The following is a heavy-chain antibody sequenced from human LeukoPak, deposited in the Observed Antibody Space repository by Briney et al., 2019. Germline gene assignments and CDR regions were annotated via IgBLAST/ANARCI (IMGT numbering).Heavy chain of an antibody. V-gene: IGHV1-18*01. CDR2: ISAYNGNT. Sequence: EASVKVSCKASGYILTNYGISWVRQAPGQGLEWMGWISAYNGNTNYAQKLQGRVTMTTDTSTSTAYMELRSLRSDDTAVYYCARVGSLVPAAIHYWGQGTLVTVSS. J-gene: IGHJ4*02. D-gene: IGHD2-2*01. CDR1: GYILTNYG. CDR3: ARVGSLVPAAIHY.